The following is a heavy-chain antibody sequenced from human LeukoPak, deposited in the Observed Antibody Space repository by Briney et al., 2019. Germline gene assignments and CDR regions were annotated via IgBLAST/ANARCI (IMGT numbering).Heavy chain of an antibody. CDR3: ARGGEMATQLFFYLDY. V-gene: IGHV3-21*05. Sequence: GGSLRLSCAASGFTFSSYSMNWVRQAPGKGLECVADISGSGSRTYYADSVKGRFTISRDNAKNSLFLQMNSLRAEDTAVYYCARGGEMATQLFFYLDYWGQGTLVTVSS. D-gene: IGHD5-24*01. J-gene: IGHJ4*02. CDR1: GFTFSSYS. CDR2: ISGSGSRT.